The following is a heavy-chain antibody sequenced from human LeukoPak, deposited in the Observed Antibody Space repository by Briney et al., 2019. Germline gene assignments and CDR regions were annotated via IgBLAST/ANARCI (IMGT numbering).Heavy chain of an antibody. CDR1: GGSFSGYY. Sequence: SDTLSLTCALYGGSFSGYYWSWIRQLPGKGLERIGEINHSGSTNYNQSLKSRVTISVDTSKNQFSMKLSSVTAADTAVYYCARVGPGRYYYDSSGRGFLDYWGQGTLVTVSS. V-gene: IGHV4-34*01. CDR3: ARVGPGRYYYDSSGRGFLDY. D-gene: IGHD3-22*01. CDR2: INHSGST. J-gene: IGHJ4*02.